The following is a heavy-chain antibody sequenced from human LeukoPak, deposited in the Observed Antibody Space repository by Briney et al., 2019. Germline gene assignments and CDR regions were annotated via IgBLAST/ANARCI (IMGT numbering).Heavy chain of an antibody. CDR2: ISSSSSYI. J-gene: IGHJ4*02. Sequence: GGSLRLSCAASGFTFSSYSMNWVRQAPGKGLEWVSSISSSSSYIYYADSVKGRFTISRDNAKNSLYLQMNSLRAEDTAVYYCAKGRGTNSGPTLDYWGQGTLVTVSS. CDR1: GFTFSSYS. V-gene: IGHV3-21*01. D-gene: IGHD6-19*01. CDR3: AKGRGTNSGPTLDY.